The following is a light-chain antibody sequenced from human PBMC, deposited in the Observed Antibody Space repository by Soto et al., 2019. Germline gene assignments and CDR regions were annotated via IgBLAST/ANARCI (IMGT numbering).Light chain of an antibody. CDR2: GAS. CDR1: QSVSSTY. Sequence: EIVLTQSPGTLSFSPGERATLSCRASQSVSSTYFAWYQQKPGQSPRLLIYGASSRATGIPDRFSGSGSGTDFILTINRLEPEDFAVYYCQEFASNFGGGTKVDIK. J-gene: IGKJ4*01. CDR3: QEFASN. V-gene: IGKV3-20*01.